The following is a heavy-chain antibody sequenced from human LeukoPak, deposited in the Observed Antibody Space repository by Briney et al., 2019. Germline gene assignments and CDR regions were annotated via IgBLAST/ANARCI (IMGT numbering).Heavy chain of an antibody. CDR3: ARGGGIVVVPAAIRGGFDP. CDR1: GGSISSYY. Sequence: PSETLSLTCTVSGGSISSYYWSWIRQPPGKGLEWIGYIYYSGSTNYNPSLKSRVSLSVDTSKNQFSLKLSSVTAADTAVYYCARGGGIVVVPAAIRGGFDPWGQGTLVTVSS. CDR2: IYYSGST. V-gene: IGHV4-59*01. J-gene: IGHJ5*02. D-gene: IGHD2-2*02.